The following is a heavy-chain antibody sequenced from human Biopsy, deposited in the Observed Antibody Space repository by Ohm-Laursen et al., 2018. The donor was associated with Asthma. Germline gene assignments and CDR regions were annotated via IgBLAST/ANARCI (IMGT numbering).Heavy chain of an antibody. D-gene: IGHD6-13*01. CDR2: INPNSGGT. Sequence: SVKVSCKASGYTFIGCHIHWMRQAPGQGLEWMGRINPNSGGTNYAQKFQGRVTMTRDTSISTAYMEVSRLRSDDAAVYYCARGQKSAGDRWFDPWGQGTLATVSS. V-gene: IGHV1-2*06. CDR3: ARGQKSAGDRWFDP. J-gene: IGHJ5*02. CDR1: GYTFIGCH.